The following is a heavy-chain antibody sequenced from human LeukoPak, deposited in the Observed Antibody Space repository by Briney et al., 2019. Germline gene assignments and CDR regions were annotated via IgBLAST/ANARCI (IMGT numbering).Heavy chain of an antibody. J-gene: IGHJ4*02. D-gene: IGHD3-22*01. Sequence: PSETLSLTCTVSGGSISSGDYYWSWIRQPPGKGLEWIGYIYYSGSTYYNPSLKSRVTISVDTPKNQFSLKLSSVTAADTAVYYCARDRYYYDSSGYYHRVGYFDYWGQGTLVTVSS. V-gene: IGHV4-30-4*01. CDR3: ARDRYYYDSSGYYHRVGYFDY. CDR2: IYYSGST. CDR1: GGSISSGDYY.